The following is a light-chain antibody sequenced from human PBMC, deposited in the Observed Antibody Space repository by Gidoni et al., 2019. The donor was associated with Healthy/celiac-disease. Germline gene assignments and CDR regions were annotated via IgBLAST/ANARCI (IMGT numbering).Light chain of an antibody. CDR3: QSADSSGTSVV. Sequence: SYELTQPPSVSVSPGQTARTTCSGDALPKQYAYWYQQKPGQAPVLVIYKDSERPSGIPERFSGSSSGTTVTLTISGGQAEDEADYYCQSADSSGTSVVFGGGTKLTVL. CDR2: KDS. CDR1: ALPKQY. V-gene: IGLV3-25*03. J-gene: IGLJ2*01.